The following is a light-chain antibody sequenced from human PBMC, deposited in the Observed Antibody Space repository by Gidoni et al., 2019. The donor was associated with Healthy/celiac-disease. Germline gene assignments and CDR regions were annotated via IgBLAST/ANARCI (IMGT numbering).Light chain of an antibody. CDR1: QSVLYSSNNKNY. CDR2: WAS. CDR3: QQYYSTPYT. J-gene: IGKJ2*01. V-gene: IGKV4-1*01. Sequence: DIVMTQSPDSLAVSLGERATINCKSSQSVLYSSNNKNYLAWYQQKPGQPPKLLIYWASTRESGVPDRFSGGGSGTGFTLTISSLQAEDVAVYYCQQYYSTPYTFGQGTKLEIK.